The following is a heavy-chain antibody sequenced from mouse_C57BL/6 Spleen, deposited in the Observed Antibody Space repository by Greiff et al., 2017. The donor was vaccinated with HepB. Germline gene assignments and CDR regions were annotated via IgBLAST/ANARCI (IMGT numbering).Heavy chain of an antibody. CDR1: GYTFTSYW. CDR3: ASTSGTHWYFDV. CDR2: IYPGSGST. Sequence: VQLQQPGAELVKPGASVKMSCKASGYTFTSYWITWVKQRPGQGLEWIGDIYPGSGSTNYNEKFKSKATLTVDTSSSTAYMQLSSLTSEDSAVYYCASTSGTHWYFDVWGTGTTVTVSS. J-gene: IGHJ1*03. D-gene: IGHD4-1*01. V-gene: IGHV1-55*01.